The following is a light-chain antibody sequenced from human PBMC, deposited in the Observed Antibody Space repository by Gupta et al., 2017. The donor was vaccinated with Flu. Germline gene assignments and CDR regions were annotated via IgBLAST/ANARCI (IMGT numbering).Light chain of an antibody. CDR1: RYIGNY. V-gene: IGKV1-5*03. CDR3: QQYNTYILT. Sequence: DVQMTQSPSTLSASIGDRVTLTRRAGRYIGNYLAWYQHKSGTAPQLLVYESSRLSAGVPSRFSGSGSGTDFNLTITSLQPEDFATYYCQQYNTYILTFGGGTKVEI. CDR2: ESS. J-gene: IGKJ4*01.